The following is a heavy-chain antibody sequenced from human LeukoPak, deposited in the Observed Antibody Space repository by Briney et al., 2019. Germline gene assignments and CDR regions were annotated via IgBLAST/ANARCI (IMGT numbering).Heavy chain of an antibody. Sequence: SETLSLTSTVSGGSISSYYWSWIRQPPGKGLEWIGYIYYSGSTNYNPSLKSRVTISADTSKNQFSLKLSSVTAADTAVYYCARAILRRYYDSSGYYYGPYYYYGMDVWGQGTTVTVSS. CDR2: IYYSGST. V-gene: IGHV4-59*01. CDR1: GGSISSYY. J-gene: IGHJ6*02. CDR3: ARAILRRYYDSSGYYYGPYYYYGMDV. D-gene: IGHD3-22*01.